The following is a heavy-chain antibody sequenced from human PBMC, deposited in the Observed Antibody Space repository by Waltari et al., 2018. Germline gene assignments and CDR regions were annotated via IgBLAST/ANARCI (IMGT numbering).Heavy chain of an antibody. V-gene: IGHV3-7*04. Sequence: EVQLVESGGGLVQPGGALRLSSSGSGFAFANSWMSWVRQAPGKGLEWVASIKQDGGEKYYVDSMKGRFTISRDNDNNSLFLQMDRLRVEYTAVYYCARGVTTVECWGQGALVTVSS. CDR3: ARGVTTVEC. J-gene: IGHJ4*02. CDR1: GFAFANSW. CDR2: IKQDGGEK. D-gene: IGHD2-21*02.